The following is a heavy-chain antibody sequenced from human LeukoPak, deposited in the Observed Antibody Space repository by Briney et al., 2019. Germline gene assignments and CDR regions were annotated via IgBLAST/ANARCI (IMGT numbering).Heavy chain of an antibody. J-gene: IGHJ4*02. Sequence: SVKVSCKASGGTFSNYAVSWVRQAPGQGLEWMGGIIPIFGTANYAQKFQGRVTITADESTSTAYMELSSLRSEDTAVYYCARESYDSSGYYPPDYWGQGTLVTVSS. D-gene: IGHD3-22*01. V-gene: IGHV1-69*13. CDR2: IIPIFGTA. CDR3: ARESYDSSGYYPPDY. CDR1: GGTFSNYA.